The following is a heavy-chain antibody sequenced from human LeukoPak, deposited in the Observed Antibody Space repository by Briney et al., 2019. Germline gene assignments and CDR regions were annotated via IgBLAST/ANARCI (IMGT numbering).Heavy chain of an antibody. CDR1: GGSVSSGSYY. CDR2: IYYSGSS. Sequence: SETLSLTCSVSGGSVSSGSYYWSWIRQPPGKGLEWIGYIYYSGSSNYNPSLKSRVTISVDTSKNQFSLKLSSVTAADTAVYYCARKENAYYYFDCWGQGTLVTVSS. J-gene: IGHJ4*02. V-gene: IGHV4-61*01. D-gene: IGHD3-16*01. CDR3: ARKENAYYYFDC.